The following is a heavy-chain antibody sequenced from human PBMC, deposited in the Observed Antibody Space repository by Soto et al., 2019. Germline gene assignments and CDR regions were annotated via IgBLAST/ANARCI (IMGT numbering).Heavy chain of an antibody. CDR3: ARDPSVIAEALFSGMDV. J-gene: IGHJ6*02. D-gene: IGHD6-13*01. Sequence: GASVKVSCKASGYTFTGYYMHWVRQAPGQGLEWMGWINPNSGGTNYAQKFQGRVTMTRDTSISTAYMELSRLRSDGTAVYYCARDPSVIAEALFSGMDVWGQGTTVTVSS. CDR2: INPNSGGT. CDR1: GYTFTGYY. V-gene: IGHV1-2*02.